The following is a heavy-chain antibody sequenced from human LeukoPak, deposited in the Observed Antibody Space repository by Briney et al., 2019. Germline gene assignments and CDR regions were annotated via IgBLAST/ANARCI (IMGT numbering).Heavy chain of an antibody. V-gene: IGHV4-39*01. D-gene: IGHD1-7*01. CDR3: TRRTYSTYMDV. CDR2: MYSNGGGR. CDR1: GGSMITDTFY. J-gene: IGHJ6*03. Sequence: SETLSLTCTVSGGSMITDTFYWVWVRQPPGKGLEWIANMYSNGGGRQYNRSLTNRVSISVDTSKNQFFLNLNSVTAADTAIYYCTRRTYSTYMDVWGQGTTVTVSS.